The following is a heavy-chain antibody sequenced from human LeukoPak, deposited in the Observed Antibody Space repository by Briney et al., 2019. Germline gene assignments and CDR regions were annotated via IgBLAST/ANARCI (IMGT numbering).Heavy chain of an antibody. Sequence: QPGGSLRLPCAASGFTFDDYAMHWVRQAPGKGLEWVSLISGDGGSTYYADSVKGRFTISRDNSKNSLYLQMNSLRTEDTALYYCAKDFSLGLTGTFIDYWGQGTLVTVSS. J-gene: IGHJ4*02. V-gene: IGHV3-43*02. CDR2: ISGDGGST. D-gene: IGHD1-7*01. CDR1: GFTFDDYA. CDR3: AKDFSLGLTGTFIDY.